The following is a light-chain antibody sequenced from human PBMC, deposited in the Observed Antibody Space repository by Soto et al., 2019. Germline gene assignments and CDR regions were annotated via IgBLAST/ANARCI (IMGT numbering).Light chain of an antibody. CDR2: EVS. J-gene: IGLJ2*01. CDR3: SSYAGGNTRI. V-gene: IGLV2-8*01. CDR1: ISDVGGYKY. Sequence: QSALTQPPSASGSPGQSVTISRTGTISDVGGYKYVSWYQQHPGKAPKLIIYEVSKRPSGVPDRFSASKSGNTASLTVSGLQAEDEAVYYCSSYAGGNTRIFGGGTKLTVL.